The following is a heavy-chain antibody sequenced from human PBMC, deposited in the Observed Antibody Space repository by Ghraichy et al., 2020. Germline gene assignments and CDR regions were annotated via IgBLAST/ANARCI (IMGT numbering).Heavy chain of an antibody. CDR2: IRYDGSNK. V-gene: IGHV3-30*02. D-gene: IGHD3-10*01. CDR3: AKDQSRFYGSGSYYTDYYGMDV. CDR1: GFTFSSYG. Sequence: GGSLRLSCAASGFTFSSYGMHWVRQAPGKGLEWVAFIRYDGSNKYYADSVKGRFTISRDNSKNTLYLQMNSLRAEDTAVYYCAKDQSRFYGSGSYYTDYYGMDVWGQGTTVTVSS. J-gene: IGHJ6*02.